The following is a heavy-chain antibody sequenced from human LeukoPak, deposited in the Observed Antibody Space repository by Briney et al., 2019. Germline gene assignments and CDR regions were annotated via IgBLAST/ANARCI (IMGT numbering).Heavy chain of an antibody. D-gene: IGHD6-19*01. CDR3: ARAIAVAVGAFDY. CDR2: IYYSGNT. Sequence: PSETLSLTCTVSGGSISSYYWSWIRQPPGKGLEWIGYIYYSGNTNYNPSLKSRVTISVDTSKNQSSLKLSSVTAADTAVYYCARAIAVAVGAFDYWGQGTLVTVS. CDR1: GGSISSYY. J-gene: IGHJ4*02. V-gene: IGHV4-59*01.